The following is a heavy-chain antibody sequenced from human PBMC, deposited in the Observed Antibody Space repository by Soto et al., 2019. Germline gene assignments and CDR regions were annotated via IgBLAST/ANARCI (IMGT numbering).Heavy chain of an antibody. D-gene: IGHD3-22*01. Sequence: GSLRLSCAASGFTFSSYAMSWVRQAPGKGLEWVSAISGSGGSTYYADSVKGRFTISRDNSKNTLYLQMSSLRAEDTAVYYCAKVFYYYDSSGYYYFDYWGQGTLVTVSS. CDR2: ISGSGGST. CDR3: AKVFYYYDSSGYYYFDY. J-gene: IGHJ4*02. V-gene: IGHV3-23*01. CDR1: GFTFSSYA.